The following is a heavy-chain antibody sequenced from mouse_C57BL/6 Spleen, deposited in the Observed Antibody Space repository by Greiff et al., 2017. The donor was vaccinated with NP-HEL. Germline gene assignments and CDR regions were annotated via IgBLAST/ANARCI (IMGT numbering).Heavy chain of an antibody. Sequence: EVQLVESGGGLVKPGGSLKLSCAASGFTFSDYGMHWVRQAPEKGLEWVAYISSGSSTIYYADTVKGRFTISRDNAKNTLFLQMTSLRSEDTAMYYCARGYYEYSYYAMDYWGQGTSVTVSS. CDR1: GFTFSDYG. V-gene: IGHV5-17*01. CDR3: ARGYYEYSYYAMDY. CDR2: ISSGSSTI. D-gene: IGHD2-4*01. J-gene: IGHJ4*01.